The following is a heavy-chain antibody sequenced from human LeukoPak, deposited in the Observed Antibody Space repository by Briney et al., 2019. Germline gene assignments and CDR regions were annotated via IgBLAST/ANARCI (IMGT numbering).Heavy chain of an antibody. Sequence: SGPTLVNPTETLTLTCTCSGFSVSSSGVAVGWIRQPPGKALEWLGHIYWNDDDRYSTSLRSRLTITRDTSENQVVLTMTNMDPVDTATYYCAHRGYYDSSGYYLHYYFDYWGQGTLVTVSS. J-gene: IGHJ4*02. CDR2: IYWNDDD. CDR1: GFSVSSSGVA. V-gene: IGHV2-5*01. CDR3: AHRGYYDSSGYYLHYYFDY. D-gene: IGHD3-22*01.